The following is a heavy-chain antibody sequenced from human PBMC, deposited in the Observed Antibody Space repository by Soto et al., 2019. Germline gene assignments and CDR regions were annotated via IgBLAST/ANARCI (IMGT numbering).Heavy chain of an antibody. CDR2: IWYDGSNK. Sequence: QVQLVESGGGVVQPGRSLRLSCAASGFTFSSYGMHWVRQAPGKGLEWVAVIWYDGSNKYYADSVKGRFTISRDNSKNTLYRPMNSLRAEDTAVYYCARDGYCSGGSCYSVPVFDYWGQGTLVTVSS. D-gene: IGHD2-15*01. CDR3: ARDGYCSGGSCYSVPVFDY. CDR1: GFTFSSYG. J-gene: IGHJ4*02. V-gene: IGHV3-33*01.